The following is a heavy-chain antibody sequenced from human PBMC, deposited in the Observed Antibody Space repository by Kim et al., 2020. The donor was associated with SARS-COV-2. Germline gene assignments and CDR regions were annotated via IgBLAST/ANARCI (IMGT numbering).Heavy chain of an antibody. V-gene: IGHV6-1*01. CDR3: ARTEYSSRGLDY. D-gene: IGHD6-13*01. Sequence: YAVSVKSRITINPDTSKNQFSLQLNSVTPEDTAVYYCARTEYSSRGLDYWGQGTLVTVSS. J-gene: IGHJ4*02.